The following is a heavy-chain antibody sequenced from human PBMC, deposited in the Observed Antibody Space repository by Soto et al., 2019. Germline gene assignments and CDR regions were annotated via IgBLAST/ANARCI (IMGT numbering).Heavy chain of an antibody. CDR1: GFSFSDSY. J-gene: IGHJ5*02. Sequence: PGGSLRLSCAASGFSFSDSYMNWVRQAPGKGLEWVSHISGTSGYIHYAASVKGRFTISRDNAKNSVYLQMDSLRVEDTAVYYCAREGALKPFSSWGQGALVTVSS. CDR2: ISGTSGYI. V-gene: IGHV3-11*06. CDR3: AREGALKPFSS.